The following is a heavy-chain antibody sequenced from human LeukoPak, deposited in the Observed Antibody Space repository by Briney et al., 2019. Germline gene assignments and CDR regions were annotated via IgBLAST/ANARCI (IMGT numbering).Heavy chain of an antibody. CDR1: GFTFSNYV. V-gene: IGHV3-33*01. Sequence: GGSLRPSCAASGFTFSNYVMHWVRQAPSKGLGWVAVIRDDGSNKYYADSVKARFTISRDNAKHSLYLQMNSLRAEDTAVYSCARGDYGDYWNYYYMDVWGKGTTVTVSS. D-gene: IGHD4-17*01. CDR2: IRDDGSNK. CDR3: ARGDYGDYWNYYYMDV. J-gene: IGHJ6*03.